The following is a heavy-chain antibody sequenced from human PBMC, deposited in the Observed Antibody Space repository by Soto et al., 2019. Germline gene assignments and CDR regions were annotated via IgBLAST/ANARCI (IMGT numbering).Heavy chain of an antibody. CDR3: ARDHGYCSSTSCPHYYYYYYMDV. V-gene: IGHV3-11*01. D-gene: IGHD2-2*03. J-gene: IGHJ6*03. CDR1: GFTFSDYY. Sequence: GGSLRLSCAASGFTFSDYYMSWIRQAPGKGLEWVSYISSSGSTIYYADSVKGRFTISRDNAKNSLYLQMNSLRAEDTAVYYCARDHGYCSSTSCPHYYYYYYMDVWGKGTTVTVSS. CDR2: ISSSGSTI.